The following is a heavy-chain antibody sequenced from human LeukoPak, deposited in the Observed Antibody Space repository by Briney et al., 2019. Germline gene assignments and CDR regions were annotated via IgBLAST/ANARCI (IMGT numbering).Heavy chain of an antibody. Sequence: PSETLSLTCAVYGGSFSGYYWSWIRQPPGKGLEWIGYIYYSGSTNYNPSLKSRVTISVDTSKNQFSLKLSSVTAADTAVYYCARGYGGSYYGDDYWGQGTLVTVSS. CDR3: ARGYGGSYYGDDY. V-gene: IGHV4-59*12. J-gene: IGHJ4*02. CDR1: GGSFSGYY. D-gene: IGHD1-26*01. CDR2: IYYSGST.